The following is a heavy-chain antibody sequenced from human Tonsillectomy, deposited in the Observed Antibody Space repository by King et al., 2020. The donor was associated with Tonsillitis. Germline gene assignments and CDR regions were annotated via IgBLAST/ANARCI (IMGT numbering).Heavy chain of an antibody. CDR3: AKDRGSDWNYVT. J-gene: IGHJ4*02. CDR2: IDHSGNT. Sequence: QLQESGPGLVKPSETLSLTCSVSGGSISGSSYFWGWIRQPPGKGLEGIGSIDHSGNTYYNPSYRSRVTISVDTSTNQFSLKMTSLTAAHTAVYYCAKDRGSDWNYVTWGQGTLVTVSS. D-gene: IGHD1-7*01. CDR1: GGSISGSSYF. V-gene: IGHV4-39*07.